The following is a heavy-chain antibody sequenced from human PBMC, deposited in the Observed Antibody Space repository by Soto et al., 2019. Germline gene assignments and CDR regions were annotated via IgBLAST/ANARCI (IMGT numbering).Heavy chain of an antibody. CDR2: IIPIFGTA. J-gene: IGHJ5*02. D-gene: IGHD3-22*01. Sequence: QVQLVQSGAEVKKPGSSVKVSCKASGGTFSSYAISWVRQAPGQGLEWMGGIIPIFGTANYAQKVQGRVTITADESTSTAYMELSSLRSEDTAVYYCARTHYDSSGYYSRWFDPWGQGTLVTVSS. V-gene: IGHV1-69*01. CDR3: ARTHYDSSGYYSRWFDP. CDR1: GGTFSSYA.